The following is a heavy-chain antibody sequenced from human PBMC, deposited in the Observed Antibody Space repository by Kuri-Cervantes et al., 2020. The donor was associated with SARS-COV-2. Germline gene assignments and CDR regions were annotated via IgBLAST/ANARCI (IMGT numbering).Heavy chain of an antibody. V-gene: IGHV3-30-3*01. J-gene: IGHJ4*02. Sequence: GGSLRLSCAASGFAFSSYAMHWVRQAPGKGLEWVAVISYDGSNKYYADSVKGRFTISRDNSKNTLYLQMNSLRAEDTAVYYCARGMGAGATSWSFDYWGQGTLVTVSS. D-gene: IGHD1-26*01. CDR2: ISYDGSNK. CDR1: GFAFSSYA. CDR3: ARGMGAGATSWSFDY.